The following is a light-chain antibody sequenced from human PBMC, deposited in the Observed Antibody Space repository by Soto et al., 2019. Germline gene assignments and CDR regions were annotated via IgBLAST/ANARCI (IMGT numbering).Light chain of an antibody. J-gene: IGKJ1*01. V-gene: IGKV1-39*01. CDR1: QSISRN. Sequence: DIQMTQSPSSLSASVGDRVTITCRASQSISRNLNWYQKRPGKAPKLLIYAASTLQSGVPSRFSGSGSQTDFTLTISSLQPEDFATYYCQQSYSVPPTFGQGTKVDI. CDR2: AAS. CDR3: QQSYSVPPT.